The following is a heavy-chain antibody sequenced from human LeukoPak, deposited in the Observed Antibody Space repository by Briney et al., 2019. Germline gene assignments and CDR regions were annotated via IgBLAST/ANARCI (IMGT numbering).Heavy chain of an antibody. CDR3: ARDRGHYYGSGSYSPYWYFDL. CDR1: GFTFSSYA. D-gene: IGHD3-10*01. J-gene: IGHJ2*01. V-gene: IGHV3-23*01. Sequence: PGGSLRLSCAASGFTFSSYAMSWVRQAPGKGLEWVSAISGSGGSTYYADSVKGRFTISRDNSKNTLYLQMNSLRAEDTAVYYCARDRGHYYGSGSYSPYWYFDLWGRGTLVTVSS. CDR2: ISGSGGST.